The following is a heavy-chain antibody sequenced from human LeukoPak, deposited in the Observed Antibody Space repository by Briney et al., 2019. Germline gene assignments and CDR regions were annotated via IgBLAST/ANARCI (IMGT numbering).Heavy chain of an antibody. CDR2: ISSSGSII. Sequence: QPGGSLRLSCAASGFTFRSHSMQWVRQAPRKGLEWVSHISSSGSIIYYADSVKGRFTISRDNAKESLYLQMSSLRDEDTAVYYCVFPYWQDLDHWGQGTLVTVSS. J-gene: IGHJ4*02. V-gene: IGHV3-48*02. CDR3: VFPYWQDLDH. D-gene: IGHD2-15*01. CDR1: GFTFRSHS.